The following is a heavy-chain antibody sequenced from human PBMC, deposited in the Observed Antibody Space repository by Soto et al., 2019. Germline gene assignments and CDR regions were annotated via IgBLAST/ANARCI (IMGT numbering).Heavy chain of an antibody. V-gene: IGHV4-4*02. Sequence: TICLTCAVSGGSISSSNWWSWVRQPPGKGLEWIGEIYHSGSTNYNPSLKSRVTISVDTSKNQFSLKLSSVTAADTAVYYCARGGLYYYMDVWGKGTTVTVSS. CDR3: ARGGLYYYMDV. CDR2: IYHSGST. J-gene: IGHJ6*03. CDR1: GGSISSSNW.